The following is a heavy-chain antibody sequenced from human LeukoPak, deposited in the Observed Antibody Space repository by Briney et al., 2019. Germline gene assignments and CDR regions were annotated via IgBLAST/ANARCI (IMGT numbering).Heavy chain of an antibody. CDR3: AQDAELYGDQLPY. V-gene: IGHV3-30*02. Sequence: GGSLRVSCAASGFTFSSYGMHWVRQAPGKGLEWVAFIRYDGSNKYYADSVKGRFTISKDNTKNTLYLQMNSLRADDTAVYYCAQDAELYGDQLPYWGQGTLVTVSS. J-gene: IGHJ4*02. CDR1: GFTFSSYG. CDR2: IRYDGSNK. D-gene: IGHD4-17*01.